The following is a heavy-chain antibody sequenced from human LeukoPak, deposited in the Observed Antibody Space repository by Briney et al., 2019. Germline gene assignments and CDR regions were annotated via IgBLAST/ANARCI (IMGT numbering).Heavy chain of an antibody. V-gene: IGHV3-30*03. D-gene: IGHD6-13*01. CDR1: GFTFSSYG. CDR2: ISYDGSNK. CDR3: ARAGISSSWYRSAEYFQH. Sequence: GGSLRLSCAASGFTFSSYGMHWVRQAPGKGLEWVAVISYDGSNKYYADSVKGRFTISRDNSKNTLYLQMNSLRAEDTAVYYCARAGISSSWYRSAEYFQHWGQGTLVTVSS. J-gene: IGHJ1*01.